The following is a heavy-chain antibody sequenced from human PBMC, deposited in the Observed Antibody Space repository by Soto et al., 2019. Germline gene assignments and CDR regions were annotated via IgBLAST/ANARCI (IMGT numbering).Heavy chain of an antibody. CDR2: ISSGSTAI. J-gene: IGHJ4*02. D-gene: IGHD4-17*01. CDR1: GFTFSTYS. Sequence: PGGSLRLCCAASGFTFSTYSISWVRQAPGKGLEWVSYISSGSTAIYYADSVKGRFTISRDNAKNSLYLQMNSLRAEDTAIYYCARGTAFDYWGQGTLVTVSS. CDR3: ARGTAFDY. V-gene: IGHV3-48*01.